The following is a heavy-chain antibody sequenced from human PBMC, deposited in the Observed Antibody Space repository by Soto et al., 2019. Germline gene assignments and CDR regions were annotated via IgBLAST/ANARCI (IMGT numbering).Heavy chain of an antibody. J-gene: IGHJ6*04. V-gene: IGHV3-30-3*01. D-gene: IGHD6-6*01. CDR3: ARTSSSSGVGYYYGMDV. CDR1: GFTFSSFA. CDR2: TSYDGSNK. Sequence: QVQLVESGGGVVQPGRSLRLSCAASGFTFSSFAIVWVRQAPGKGLECVAVTSYDGSNKYYADSVKGRFTSSRDNSKNTLYLPMISLGAEDTAVYYCARTSSSSGVGYYYGMDVWGKGTTVTVSS.